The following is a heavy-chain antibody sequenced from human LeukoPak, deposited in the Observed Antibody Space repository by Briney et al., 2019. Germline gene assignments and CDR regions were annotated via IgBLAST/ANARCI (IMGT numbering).Heavy chain of an antibody. CDR3: ARAGSYYYGSGSSFDY. CDR1: GGSISSGGYS. D-gene: IGHD3-10*01. V-gene: IGHV4-30-2*01. Sequence: SETLSLTCAVSGGSISSGGYSWSWIRQPPGKGLEWIGYIYHSGSTYYNPSLKSRVTISVDRSKNQFSLKLSSVTAADTAVYYCARAGSYYYGSGSSFDYRGQGTLVTVSS. J-gene: IGHJ4*02. CDR2: IYHSGST.